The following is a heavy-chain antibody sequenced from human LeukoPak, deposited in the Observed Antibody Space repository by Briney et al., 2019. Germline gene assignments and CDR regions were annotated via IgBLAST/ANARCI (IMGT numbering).Heavy chain of an antibody. V-gene: IGHV1-8*01. CDR1: GYTFTSYD. CDR2: MNPNSGNT. Sequence: GASVKVSCKASGYTFTSYDINWVRQATGQGLEWMGWMNPNSGNTGYAQKFQGRVTMTRNTSISTAYMELSSLRSEDMAVYYCARGRWRYQLLYHAGWYYMDVWGKGTTVTVSS. J-gene: IGHJ6*03. D-gene: IGHD2-2*02. CDR3: ARGRWRYQLLYHAGWYYMDV.